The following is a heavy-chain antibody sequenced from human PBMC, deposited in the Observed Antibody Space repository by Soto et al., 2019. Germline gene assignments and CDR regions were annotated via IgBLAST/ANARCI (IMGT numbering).Heavy chain of an antibody. V-gene: IGHV1-46*01. CDR3: ARGGGVTVGDLRYWFDP. J-gene: IGHJ5*02. D-gene: IGHD3-16*01. Sequence: QVQLVQSGAEAKKPGASLRVSCKVSGFSLSNFYIHWVRQAPGQGLEWMGIINPSDGGTNYAQRFQARVPMTRDTSTSTVYLELSSLRSEDTAVYYCARGGGVTVGDLRYWFDPWGQGTLVTVSS. CDR1: GFSLSNFY. CDR2: INPSDGGT.